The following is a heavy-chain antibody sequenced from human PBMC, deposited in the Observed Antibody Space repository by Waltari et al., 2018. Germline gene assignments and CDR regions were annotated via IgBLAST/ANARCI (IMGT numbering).Heavy chain of an antibody. CDR3: VRDLGHSSSSLGWFDP. Sequence: HVQLQQWGAGLLKPSATLSLTCTVSGASIRSYYLSWMRPPPGKGLKWIGYLFYDGTTSTNYDPSLKSRVSFAVDTSKNEISLKLTSVTAADTATDYCVRDLGHSSSSLGWFDPWGQGTRVTVSS. D-gene: IGHD3-22*01. V-gene: IGHV4-59*01. CDR1: GASIRSYY. J-gene: IGHJ5*02. CDR2: LFYDGTTST.